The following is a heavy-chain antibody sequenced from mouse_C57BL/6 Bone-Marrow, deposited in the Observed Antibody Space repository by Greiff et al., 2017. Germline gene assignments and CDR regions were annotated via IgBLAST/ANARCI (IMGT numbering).Heavy chain of an antibody. CDR2: ISDGGSYT. CDR1: GFTFSSYA. D-gene: IGHD1-2*01. J-gene: IGHJ2*01. CDR3: ARANYGCDY. V-gene: IGHV5-4*03. Sequence: EVKLVESGGGLVKPGGSLKLSCAASGFTFSSYAMSWVRQTPEKRLEWVATISDGGSYTYYPDNVKGRFTISRDNAKNNLYLQMSHLKSEDTAMYYCARANYGCDYWGQGTTLTVSS.